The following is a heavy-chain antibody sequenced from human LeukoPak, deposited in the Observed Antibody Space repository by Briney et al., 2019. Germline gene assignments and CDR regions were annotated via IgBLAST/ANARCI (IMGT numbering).Heavy chain of an antibody. CDR3: ARGDGYNDFDY. CDR2: IYYSGST. V-gene: IGHV4-59*01. Sequence: SETLSLTCTVSGGSISSYYWSWIRQPPGKGLEWIGYIYYSGSTNYNPSLKSRVTISVDTSKNQFSLKLSSVTAADTAVYYCARGDGYNDFDYWGQGTLVTVSS. J-gene: IGHJ4*02. D-gene: IGHD5-24*01. CDR1: GGSISSYY.